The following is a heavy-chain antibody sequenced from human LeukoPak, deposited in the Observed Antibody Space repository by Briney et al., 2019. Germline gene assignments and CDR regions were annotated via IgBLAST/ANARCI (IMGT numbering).Heavy chain of an antibody. CDR1: GYTFTGYY. CDR3: ARGRLATYYYFDD. V-gene: IGHV1-2*02. D-gene: IGHD5-12*01. J-gene: IGHJ4*02. Sequence: ASVKVSCKASGYTFTGYYIHWVRQAPGQGLEWMGWINPNSGGTKYAQKFQGRVTMTRDTSISTAYMELSSLRSDEAAVYYCARGRLATYYYFDDWGQRTLVTVSS. CDR2: INPNSGGT.